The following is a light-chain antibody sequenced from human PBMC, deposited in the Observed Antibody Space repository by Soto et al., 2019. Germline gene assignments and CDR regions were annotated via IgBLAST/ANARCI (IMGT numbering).Light chain of an antibody. Sequence: QPVLTQSSSASASLGSSVRLTCTLSSGHGSYIIAWHHQQPGKAPRYLMKLEGSGSYNKGSGVPDRFSGSSSGADRYLTISNLQFEDEANYYCETWDSNTRVFGGGTKLTVL. CDR3: ETWDSNTRV. CDR1: SGHGSYI. CDR2: LEGSGSY. V-gene: IGLV4-60*02. J-gene: IGLJ2*01.